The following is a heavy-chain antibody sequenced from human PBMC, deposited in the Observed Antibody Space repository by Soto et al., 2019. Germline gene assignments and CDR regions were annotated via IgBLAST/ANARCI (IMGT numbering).Heavy chain of an antibody. CDR2: IRSKANSDAT. D-gene: IGHD2-15*01. J-gene: IGHJ3*02. Sequence: GSLRLSCVASGFTFSGAAMHWVRQASVKGLEWVGRIRSKANSDATAYGASVKGRFTISRDDSKNTAYLQMNSLKTEDTAVYYCVRYCSGGSCPDAFDIWGQGTMVTVSS. CDR1: GFTFSGAA. CDR3: VRYCSGGSCPDAFDI. V-gene: IGHV3-73*01.